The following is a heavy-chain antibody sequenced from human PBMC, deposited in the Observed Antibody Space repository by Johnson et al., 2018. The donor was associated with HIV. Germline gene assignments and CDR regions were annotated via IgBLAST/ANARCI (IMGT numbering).Heavy chain of an antibody. CDR3: TRRSPYDAFDI. CDR1: GFSFIDYA. Sequence: VQLVESGGGLVRPGGSLRLSCVASGFSFIDYAMIWVRQAPGNGLEWVANINQDGGEKIYVDSVKGRFTISRDNAENSLYLQMNSLRVDDTAVYYCTRRSPYDAFDIWGQGTMVTVSS. CDR2: INQDGGEK. V-gene: IGHV3-7*01. J-gene: IGHJ3*02.